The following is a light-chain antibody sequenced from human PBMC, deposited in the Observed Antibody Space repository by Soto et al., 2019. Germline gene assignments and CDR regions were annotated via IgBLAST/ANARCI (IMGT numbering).Light chain of an antibody. Sequence: EIVMTQSPATLSVSPGERVTLSCRASQSVSSNLAWYQQKPGQAPRLLIYGASPRATGIPARFSGGGSETEFTLTISSPQSEDFAVYYCQQYHNWPPRTFGQGTKVEIK. CDR2: GAS. J-gene: IGKJ1*01. CDR3: QQYHNWPPRT. V-gene: IGKV3-15*01. CDR1: QSVSSN.